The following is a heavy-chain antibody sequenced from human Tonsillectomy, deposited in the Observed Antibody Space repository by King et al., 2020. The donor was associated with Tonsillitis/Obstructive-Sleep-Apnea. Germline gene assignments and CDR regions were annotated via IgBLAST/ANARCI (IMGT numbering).Heavy chain of an antibody. D-gene: IGHD2-2*02. J-gene: IGHJ5*02. Sequence: VQLVESGGGLVQPGGSLRLSCAASGFTFSNYAMSWVRQAPGQGLEWVSVISASGGATYYADSVKGRFSISRDNSKNTLFLQMNSLRAEDTAVYYCPKVPAPQYCSSSCCYTSWGQGTLVTVSS. CDR3: PKVPAPQYCSSSCCYTS. CDR2: ISASGGAT. V-gene: IGHV3-23*04. CDR1: GFTFSNYA.